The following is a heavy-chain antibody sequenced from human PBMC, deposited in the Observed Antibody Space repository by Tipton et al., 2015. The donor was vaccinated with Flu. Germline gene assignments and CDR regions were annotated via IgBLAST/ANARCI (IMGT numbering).Heavy chain of an antibody. D-gene: IGHD6-19*01. CDR1: GDSISSYY. CDR3: ARGQGNSGWRYFDY. J-gene: IGHJ4*02. CDR2: IYTSGSA. Sequence: TLSLTCTVSGDSISSYYWSWIRQPAGKGLEWIGRIYTSGSANYNASLKGRVTMSVDTSKNQFSLKLSSMTAAATAVYYCARGQGNSGWRYFDYWGQGTLVTVSS. V-gene: IGHV4-4*07.